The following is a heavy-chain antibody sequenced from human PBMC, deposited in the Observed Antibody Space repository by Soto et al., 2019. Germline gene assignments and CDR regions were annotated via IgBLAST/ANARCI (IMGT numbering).Heavy chain of an antibody. CDR2: IKQDGGDK. J-gene: IGHJ4*02. CDR3: ARVQSLAGVY. Sequence: EVQLVESGGGLVQPGGSLRLSCAASGFTFSNYWMSWVRQAPGKGLEWVDNIKQDGGDKYYVDSVKGRFSISRDNAKNSLYLHMTSLRAEDTAVYYGARVQSLAGVYWGQGTLVTVSS. D-gene: IGHD6-19*01. V-gene: IGHV3-7*05. CDR1: GFTFSNYW.